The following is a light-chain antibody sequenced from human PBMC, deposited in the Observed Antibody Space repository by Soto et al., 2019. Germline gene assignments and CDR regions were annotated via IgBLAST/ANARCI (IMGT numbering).Light chain of an antibody. CDR3: QQYATSPHT. Sequence: EIVLTQSPVTLSLSPGESATLSCRASQSVSSSQVAWYQQKPGQAPRLLIYGASSRATGIPDRFSSVGSETDFTLTINRLEPEDFAVYYCQQYATSPHTFGQGTKLEIK. CDR2: GAS. J-gene: IGKJ2*01. V-gene: IGKV3-20*01. CDR1: QSVSSSQ.